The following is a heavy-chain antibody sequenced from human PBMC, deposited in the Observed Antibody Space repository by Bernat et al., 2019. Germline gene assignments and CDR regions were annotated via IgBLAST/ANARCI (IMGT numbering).Heavy chain of an antibody. CDR2: VKIDGRNT. CDR1: GFTFSSYY. Sequence: EVQLVESGGGLVQPGGSLRLSCAASGFTFSSYYMHWVRQAPGKGLVWVSRVKIDGRNTGDADSVKGRFTISRDNAKNTLYLQMNTLRAEDTAVYYCARYYGSGTYAVDYWGQGTLVTVSS. CDR3: ARYYGSGTYAVDY. V-gene: IGHV3-74*01. D-gene: IGHD3-10*01. J-gene: IGHJ4*02.